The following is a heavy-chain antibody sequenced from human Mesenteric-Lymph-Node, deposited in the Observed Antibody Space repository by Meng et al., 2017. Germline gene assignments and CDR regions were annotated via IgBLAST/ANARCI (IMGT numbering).Heavy chain of an antibody. CDR2: IYYSGST. D-gene: IGHD2-21*01. CDR1: GGSISSYY. V-gene: IGHV4-59*01. Sequence: SETLSLTCTVSGGSISSYYWSWIRQPPGKGLEWIGYIYYSGSTNYNPSLKSRVTISVDTSKNQFSLKLSSVTAADTAVYYCARDVWGLESAFDIWGQGTMVTVAS. J-gene: IGHJ3*02. CDR3: ARDVWGLESAFDI.